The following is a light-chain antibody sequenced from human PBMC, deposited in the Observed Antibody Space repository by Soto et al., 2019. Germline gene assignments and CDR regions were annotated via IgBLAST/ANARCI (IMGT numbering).Light chain of an antibody. J-gene: IGKJ5*01. CDR1: QDISNY. CDR2: DAS. Sequence: IQMTQSPSSLSASVGDRVTITCQASQDISNYLNWYQQKPGKAPKLLIYDASNLETGVPSRFSGSGSGTDFTFTISSLQPEDIATYYCQQYDNLPCFGQGTRLEIK. CDR3: QQYDNLPC. V-gene: IGKV1-33*01.